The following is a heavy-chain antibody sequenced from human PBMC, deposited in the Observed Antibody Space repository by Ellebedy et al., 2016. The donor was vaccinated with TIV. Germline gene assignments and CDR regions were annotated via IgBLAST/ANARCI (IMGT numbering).Heavy chain of an antibody. CDR1: GGSISSGGYY. J-gene: IGHJ5*02. V-gene: IGHV4-61*08. Sequence: SETLSLTXTVSGGSISSGGYYWSWIRQPPGKGLEWIGEIYHSGSTNYNPSLKSRVTISVDTSKNQFSLKLSSVTAADTAVYYCARKVVVVAATSRFWFDPWGQGTLVTVSS. CDR3: ARKVVVVAATSRFWFDP. D-gene: IGHD2-15*01. CDR2: IYHSGST.